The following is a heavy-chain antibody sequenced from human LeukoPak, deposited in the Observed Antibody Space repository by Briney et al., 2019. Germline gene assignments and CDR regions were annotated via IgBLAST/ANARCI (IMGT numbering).Heavy chain of an antibody. CDR1: GGSFSGYY. CDR2: INHSGST. V-gene: IGHV4-34*01. Sequence: PSETLSLTCAVYGGSFSGYYWSWIRQPPGKGLEWIGEINHSGSTNYNPSLKSRVTISVDTSKNQFSLKLSSVTAADTAVYYCARGPRNCSSTSCRNWFDPWGQGTLVSVSS. D-gene: IGHD2-2*01. J-gene: IGHJ5*02. CDR3: ARGPRNCSSTSCRNWFDP.